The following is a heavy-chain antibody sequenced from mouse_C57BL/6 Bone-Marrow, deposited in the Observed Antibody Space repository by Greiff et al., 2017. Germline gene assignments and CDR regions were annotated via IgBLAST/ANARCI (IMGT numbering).Heavy chain of an antibody. CDR1: GYTFTSYG. Sequence: QVQLKESGAELARPGASVKLSCKASGYTFTSYGISWVKQRTGQGLEWIGEIYPRSGNTYYNEKFKGKATLTVDKSSSTAYMQLSSLTSEDSAVYYCAREDGYRDWFAYWGQGTLVTVSA. D-gene: IGHD2-3*01. V-gene: IGHV1-81*01. CDR2: IYPRSGNT. CDR3: AREDGYRDWFAY. J-gene: IGHJ3*01.